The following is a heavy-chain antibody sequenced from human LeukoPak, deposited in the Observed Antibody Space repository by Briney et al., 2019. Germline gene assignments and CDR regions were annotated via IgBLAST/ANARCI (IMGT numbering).Heavy chain of an antibody. D-gene: IGHD3-10*01. V-gene: IGHV3-7*01. Sequence: GGSLRLSCAASGFSVSTNYLSWVRQAPGKGLEWVANIKQDGSEKYYVDSMKGRFTISRDNAKNSLYLQMNSLRVEDTAVYYCARAIGSYFDSWGQGTLVTVSS. CDR3: ARAIGSYFDS. CDR2: IKQDGSEK. CDR1: GFSVSTNY. J-gene: IGHJ4*02.